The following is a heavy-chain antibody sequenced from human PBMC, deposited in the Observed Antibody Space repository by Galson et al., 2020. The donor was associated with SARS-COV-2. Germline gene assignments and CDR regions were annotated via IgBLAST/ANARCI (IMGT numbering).Heavy chain of an antibody. J-gene: IGHJ4*02. D-gene: IGHD6-19*01. CDR3: ARESYDSGWFDY. CDR1: GFRFSSYW. CDR2: IKQDGSDK. Sequence: GGSLRLSCAASGFRFSSYWMTWVRQAPGKGLEWVANIKQDGSDKYYVDSVKGRFTISRDNAKNSLYLHMNSLRAEDTAVYYCARESYDSGWFDYWGQGTLVTVSS. V-gene: IGHV3-7*03.